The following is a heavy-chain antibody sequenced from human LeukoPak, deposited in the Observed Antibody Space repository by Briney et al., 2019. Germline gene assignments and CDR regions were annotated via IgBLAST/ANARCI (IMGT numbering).Heavy chain of an antibody. CDR3: ARDWAVAGKGYYFDY. J-gene: IGHJ4*02. CDR1: GFTFSSYA. Sequence: GGSLRLSCAASGFTFSSYAMSWVRQAPGKGLEWVSAISGSGGSTYYADSVKGRFTISRDNSKNTLYLQMNSLRAEDTAVYYCARDWAVAGKGYYFDYWGQGTLVTVSS. D-gene: IGHD6-19*01. V-gene: IGHV3-23*01. CDR2: ISGSGGST.